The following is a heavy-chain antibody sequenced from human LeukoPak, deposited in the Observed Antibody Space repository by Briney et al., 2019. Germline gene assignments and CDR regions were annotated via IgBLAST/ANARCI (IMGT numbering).Heavy chain of an antibody. D-gene: IGHD6-19*01. Sequence: GESLEISCKGFGNTCTSYWIGWLRQVPGKGLEWMGIIYPGDCDNYYTPSFHGQVTISADKSISTAYLQWTSLKASDTAMYYCVCRKYSSTWSDPWGQGTLVTV. J-gene: IGHJ5*02. CDR2: IYPGDCDN. CDR1: GNTCTSYW. CDR3: VCRKYSSTWSDP. V-gene: IGHV5-51*01.